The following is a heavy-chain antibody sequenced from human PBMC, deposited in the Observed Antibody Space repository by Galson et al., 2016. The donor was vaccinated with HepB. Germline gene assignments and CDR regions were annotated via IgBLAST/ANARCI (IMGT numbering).Heavy chain of an antibody. CDR3: ARVGGRVVGATTLNY. CDR2: INAGNGNT. Sequence: SVKVSCKAPGYTFTSYAMHWVRQAPGQRLEWMGWINAGNGNTKYSQKFQGRVTITRDTSANTAYMELRSLRSEDTAVYYCARVGGRVVGATTLNYWGQGTLVTVPS. D-gene: IGHD1-26*01. V-gene: IGHV1-3*01. CDR1: GYTFTSYA. J-gene: IGHJ4*02.